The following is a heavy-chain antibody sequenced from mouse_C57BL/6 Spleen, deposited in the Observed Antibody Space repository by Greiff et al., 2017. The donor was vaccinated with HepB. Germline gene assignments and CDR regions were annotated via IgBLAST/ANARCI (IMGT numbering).Heavy chain of an antibody. J-gene: IGHJ3*01. D-gene: IGHD2-2*01. CDR1: GYTFTCYW. CDR3: APLCHGYVAY. Sequence: QVQLQQPGAELVKPGASVKLSCKASGYTFTCYWMHWVKQRPGQGLEWIGDINPGNGGTNYNEKFKSKATLTVDKSASTAYMQLSSLTSEDSAVYFCAPLCHGYVAYGGQEPGVSVSA. CDR2: INPGNGGT. V-gene: IGHV1-53*01.